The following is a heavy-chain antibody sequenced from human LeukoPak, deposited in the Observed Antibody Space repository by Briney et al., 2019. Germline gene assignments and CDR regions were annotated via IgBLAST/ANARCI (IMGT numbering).Heavy chain of an antibody. J-gene: IGHJ6*02. CDR1: GYTLTSYG. CDR2: ISAYNGNT. CDR3: ARDFRRYCGGDCYGMDV. D-gene: IGHD2-21*01. V-gene: IGHV1-18*01. Sequence: ASVKVSCKASGYTLTSYGISWVRQAPGQGLEWMGWISAYNGNTNYAQKLQGRVTMTTDTSTSTAYMELRSLRSDDTAVYYCARDFRRYCGGDCYGMDVWGQGTTVTVSS.